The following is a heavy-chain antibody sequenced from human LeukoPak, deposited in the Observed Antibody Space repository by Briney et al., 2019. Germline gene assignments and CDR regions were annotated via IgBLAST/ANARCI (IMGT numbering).Heavy chain of an antibody. Sequence: GRSLRLSCAASGFTFSSYGMHWVRQAPGKGLEWVAVIWYDGSNKYYADSVKGRFTISRDNSKNTLYLQMNSLRAEDTAVYYCARDSRIVVVYNFDCWGQGTLVTVSS. D-gene: IGHD3-22*01. CDR3: ARDSRIVVVYNFDC. J-gene: IGHJ4*02. CDR1: GFTFSSYG. V-gene: IGHV3-33*01. CDR2: IWYDGSNK.